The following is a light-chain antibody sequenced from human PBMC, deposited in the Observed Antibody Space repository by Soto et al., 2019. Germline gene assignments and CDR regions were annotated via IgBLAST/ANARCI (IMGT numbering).Light chain of an antibody. CDR3: QQYGRSPFT. CDR2: GAS. Sequence: EIVLTQSPVTLSLSPGERATLSCRASQRITNSFLAWFQQKPGLAPRLLIYGASTRASGIPDRFSGSGSGTDFVLTISRLEPEDFAVYYCQQYGRSPFTFGQGTRLHIK. V-gene: IGKV3-20*01. J-gene: IGKJ2*01. CDR1: QRITNSF.